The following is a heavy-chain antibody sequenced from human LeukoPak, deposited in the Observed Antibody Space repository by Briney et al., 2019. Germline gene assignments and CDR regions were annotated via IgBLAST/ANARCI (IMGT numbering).Heavy chain of an antibody. CDR3: ARDYWGSSGWNWFDP. CDR2: INPNSGGT. D-gene: IGHD6-19*01. V-gene: IGHV1-2*02. J-gene: IGHJ5*02. Sequence: GASVKVSCKASGYTFTGYYMHWVRQAPGQGLEWMGWINPNSGGTNYAQKFQGRVTMTRGTSISTAYMELSRLRSDDTAVYYCARDYWGSSGWNWFDPWGQGALVTVSS. CDR1: GYTFTGYY.